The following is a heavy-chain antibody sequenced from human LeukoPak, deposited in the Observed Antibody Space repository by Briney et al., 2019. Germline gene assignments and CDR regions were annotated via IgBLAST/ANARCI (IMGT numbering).Heavy chain of an antibody. CDR1: GGSFSGYY. Sequence: SETLSLTCAVYGGSFSGYYWSWIRQPPGKGLEWIGEINHSGSTNYNPSLKSRVTISVDTSKNQFSLKLSSVTAADTAVYYCARRKYFDYWGQGTLVTVSS. CDR2: INHSGST. J-gene: IGHJ4*02. CDR3: ARRKYFDY. V-gene: IGHV4-34*01.